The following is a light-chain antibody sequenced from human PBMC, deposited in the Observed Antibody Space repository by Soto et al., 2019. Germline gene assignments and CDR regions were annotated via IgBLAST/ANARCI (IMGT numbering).Light chain of an antibody. CDR3: ATWDDSLNSFYV. J-gene: IGLJ1*01. Sequence: QSVLTQPPSASGTPGQGVTISCSGSTSNIGSNYVYWYQQLPGTAPELLIYRNNQRPSGVPDRFSGSKSGTSASLAISGLRSDDEADYFCATWDDSLNSFYVFGTGTKVTVL. CDR1: TSNIGSNY. CDR2: RNN. V-gene: IGLV1-47*01.